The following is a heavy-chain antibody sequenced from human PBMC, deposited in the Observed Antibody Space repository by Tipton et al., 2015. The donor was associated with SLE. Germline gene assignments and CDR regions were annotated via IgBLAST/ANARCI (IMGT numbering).Heavy chain of an antibody. V-gene: IGHV4-39*07. CDR1: GVSISSIRYY. J-gene: IGHJ3*02. Sequence: TLSLTCSVSGVSISSIRYYWGWIRQHPGKGLEWIGSTHYSGSTYYNATLKTRVTISVDTSKNQFSLKLNSVSAADTVVYYWARDFRDYDLLTGNNRRDAFDIWGQGRMVTVSS. CDR2: THYSGST. CDR3: ARDFRDYDLLTGNNRRDAFDI. D-gene: IGHD3-9*01.